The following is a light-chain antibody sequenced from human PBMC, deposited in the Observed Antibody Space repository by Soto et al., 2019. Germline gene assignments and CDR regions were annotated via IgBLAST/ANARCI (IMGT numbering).Light chain of an antibody. V-gene: IGLV2-23*02. J-gene: IGLJ2*01. Sequence: QSVLTQPASVSGSPGQSITIPCTGASSDVGSSNLVSWYQQHPGKAPKLMIYEVSRRPSGISNRFSGSKSGNTDSLTISGLQAEDEDDYYCCSYAGSPTFVIFGGGTKLTVL. CDR1: SSDVGSSNL. CDR3: CSYAGSPTFVI. CDR2: EVS.